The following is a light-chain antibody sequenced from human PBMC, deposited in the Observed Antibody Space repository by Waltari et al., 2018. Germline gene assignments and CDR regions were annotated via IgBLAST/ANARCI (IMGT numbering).Light chain of an antibody. CDR1: ELADKY. V-gene: IGLV3-25*03. J-gene: IGLJ2*01. Sequence: SPGLTQPPSVSVSPGQTAIIPCSGDELADKYIYWFQQKSGQATVVVIRRNTGRPTGIPERFSASDSGTTGTLVISGVQAEDEAEYYCQSADDSGDHVLFGGGTKLTVL. CDR3: QSADDSGDHVL. CDR2: RNT.